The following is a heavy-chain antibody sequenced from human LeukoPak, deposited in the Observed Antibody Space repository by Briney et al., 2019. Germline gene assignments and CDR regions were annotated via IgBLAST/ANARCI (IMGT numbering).Heavy chain of an antibody. J-gene: IGHJ4*02. V-gene: IGHV1-18*01. D-gene: IGHD3-22*01. CDR3: ARELFTRSASSAYLNY. Sequence: ASVKVSCKASGYTFTSYGISWVRQAPGQGLELMGWISAYNGNTNYAQKLQGRVTMTTDTSTSTAYMELRSLRSDDTAVYYCARELFTRSASSAYLNYWGQGTLVTVSS. CDR1: GYTFTSYG. CDR2: ISAYNGNT.